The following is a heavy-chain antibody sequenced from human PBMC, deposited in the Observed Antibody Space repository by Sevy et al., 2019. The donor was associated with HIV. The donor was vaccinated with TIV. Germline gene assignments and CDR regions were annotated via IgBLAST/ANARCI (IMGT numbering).Heavy chain of an antibody. Sequence: GGSLRLSCAAAGFTFSRYGMHWARQAPGKGLEWVAVISNDGSDKEYAESVKGRFTVSRDNSKDTVYLQMNILRPDDTAVYYCANSRGRYEGSSWLYYYYIMDVWGQGTTVTVSS. CDR1: GFTFSRYG. CDR2: ISNDGSDK. J-gene: IGHJ6*02. CDR3: ANSRGRYEGSSWLYYYYIMDV. V-gene: IGHV3-30*18. D-gene: IGHD6-13*01.